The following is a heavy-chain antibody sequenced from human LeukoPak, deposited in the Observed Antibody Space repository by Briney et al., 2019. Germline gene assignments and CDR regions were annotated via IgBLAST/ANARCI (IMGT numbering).Heavy chain of an antibody. J-gene: IGHJ4*02. CDR2: IYYSGST. CDR3: ARTRARDCSGGSCYLPHY. Sequence: SETLSLTCSVSGGSVSSSSYYWVWIRQSPGKGLEWIGSIYYSGSTYYNPSLKSRVTISVDTPKNQFSLKLSSVTAADTAVYYCARTRARDCSGGSCYLPHYWGQGTLVTVSS. V-gene: IGHV4-39*01. D-gene: IGHD2-15*01. CDR1: GGSVSSSSYY.